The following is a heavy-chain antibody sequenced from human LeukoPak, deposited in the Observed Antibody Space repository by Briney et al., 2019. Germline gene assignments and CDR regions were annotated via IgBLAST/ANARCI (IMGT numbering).Heavy chain of an antibody. D-gene: IGHD2-21*02. J-gene: IGHJ4*02. Sequence: ASVKVSCKASGYTFTSYYMHWVRHAPGQGLEWMGIINPSGGSTSYAQKFQGRVTMTRDTSTSTVYMELSSLRSEDTAVYYCARDQGLGALLFPVDYWGQGTLVTVSS. CDR2: INPSGGST. CDR1: GYTFTSYY. CDR3: ARDQGLGALLFPVDY. V-gene: IGHV1-46*01.